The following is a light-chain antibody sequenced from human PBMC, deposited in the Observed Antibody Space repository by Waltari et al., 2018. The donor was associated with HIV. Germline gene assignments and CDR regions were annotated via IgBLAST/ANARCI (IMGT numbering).Light chain of an antibody. V-gene: IGKV3-11*01. CDR3: QQRSNWPLT. CDR2: SAS. Sequence: EIVLTQSPATLSFSPGERATLSCMAHQNASSSLAWYQQKPGQPPRLLIYSASNRASGIPARFSGSGSGADFTLTISSLEPEDFAIYYCQQRSNWPLTFGGGTKVDI. J-gene: IGKJ4*01. CDR1: QNASSS.